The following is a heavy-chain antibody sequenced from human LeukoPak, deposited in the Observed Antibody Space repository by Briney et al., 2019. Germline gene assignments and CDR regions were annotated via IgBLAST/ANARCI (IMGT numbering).Heavy chain of an antibody. Sequence: PSETLSLTCTVSGGSISSYYWSWIRQPPGKGLEWIGYIYYSGSTNYNPSLKSRVSISVDTSKNQFSLKLSSVTAADTAVYYCASRRRGYSYGSGTSNAFDIWGQGTMVTVSS. CDR2: IYYSGST. D-gene: IGHD5-18*01. V-gene: IGHV4-59*12. CDR3: ASRRRGYSYGSGTSNAFDI. J-gene: IGHJ3*02. CDR1: GGSISSYY.